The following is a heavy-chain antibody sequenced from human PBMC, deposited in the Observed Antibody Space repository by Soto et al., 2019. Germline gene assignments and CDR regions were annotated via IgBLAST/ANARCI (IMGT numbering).Heavy chain of an antibody. CDR3: ASANSSGWIRNYYYYGMDV. CDR2: IIPIFGTA. Sequence: QVQLVQSGAEVKKPGSSVKVSCKASGGTFSSYAISWVRQAPGQGLEWMGGIIPIFGTANYAQKFQGRVTITADEPTSTAYMELSSLRSEDTAVYYCASANSSGWIRNYYYYGMDVWGQGTTVTVSS. V-gene: IGHV1-69*01. J-gene: IGHJ6*02. CDR1: GGTFSSYA. D-gene: IGHD6-19*01.